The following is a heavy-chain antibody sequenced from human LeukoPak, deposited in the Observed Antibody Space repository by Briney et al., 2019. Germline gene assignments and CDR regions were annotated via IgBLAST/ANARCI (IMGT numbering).Heavy chain of an antibody. D-gene: IGHD3-10*01. V-gene: IGHV1-69*13. CDR2: IIPIFGTA. CDR1: GGTFSSYA. J-gene: IGHJ5*02. CDR3: SKELGDFIRGWFDP. Sequence: ASVKVSCKASGGTFSSYAISWVRQAPGQGLEWMGGIIPIFGTANYAQKFQGRVTITADESTSTAYMELSSLSSESPAVLYCSKELGDFIRGWFDPWGQGTLVTVSS.